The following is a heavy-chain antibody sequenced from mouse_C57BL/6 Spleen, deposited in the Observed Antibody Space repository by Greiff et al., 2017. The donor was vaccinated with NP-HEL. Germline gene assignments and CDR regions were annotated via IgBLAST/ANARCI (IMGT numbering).Heavy chain of an antibody. V-gene: IGHV1-80*01. J-gene: IGHJ3*01. Sequence: VQLQQSGAELVKPGASVKISCKASGYAFSSYWMNWVRQRPGKGLEWIGQIYPGDGDTNYNGKFKGKATLTADKSSSTAYMQLSSLTSEDSAVYFCARKAQAAWFAYWGQGTLVTVSA. CDR1: GYAFSSYW. CDR2: IYPGDGDT. CDR3: ARKAQAAWFAY. D-gene: IGHD3-2*02.